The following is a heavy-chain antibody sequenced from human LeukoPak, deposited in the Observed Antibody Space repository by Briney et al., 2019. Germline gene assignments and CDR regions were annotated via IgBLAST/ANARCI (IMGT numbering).Heavy chain of an antibody. CDR3: ARIRSGYLPSFFDY. J-gene: IGHJ4*02. CDR2: ISSSSSYI. Sequence: ETLSLTCNVSGGSISSSSYYWGWIRQPPGKGLEWVSSISSSSSYIYYADSVKGRFTISRDNAKNSLYLQMNSLRAEDTAVYYCARIRSGYLPSFFDYWGQGTLVTVSS. D-gene: IGHD3-22*01. CDR1: GGSISSSS. V-gene: IGHV3-21*01.